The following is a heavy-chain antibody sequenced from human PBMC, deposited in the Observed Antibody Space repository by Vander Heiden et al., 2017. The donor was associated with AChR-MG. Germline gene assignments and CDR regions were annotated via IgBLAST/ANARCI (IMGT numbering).Heavy chain of an antibody. J-gene: IGHJ4*02. Sequence: VQLVESGGGLIQPGASLKLPFAASGSNLRGSARHWVRQGSGKGLGWVGHIRTKANNYATAYGASVKGRFTLSRDDSKNTAHLQMDSLKTEDTAVYYCSGRVCSGGSRYSDYWGQGTLVTVSS. D-gene: IGHD2-15*01. V-gene: IGHV3-73*02. CDR1: GSNLRGSA. CDR2: IRTKANNYAT. CDR3: SGRVCSGGSRYSDY.